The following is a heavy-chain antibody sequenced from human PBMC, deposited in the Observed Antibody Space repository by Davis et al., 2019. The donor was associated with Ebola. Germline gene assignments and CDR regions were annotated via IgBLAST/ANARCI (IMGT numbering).Heavy chain of an antibody. D-gene: IGHD3-3*02. CDR1: GFTFSNYA. Sequence: GESLKISCAASGFTFSNYAMSWVRQAPGKGLEWVSAITGSAATTYYADSVKGRFTISRDNSKNTLYLQMTSLRAEDTAVYYCARGISRWGQGTLVTVSS. V-gene: IGHV3-23*01. CDR2: ITGSAATT. J-gene: IGHJ4*02. CDR3: ARGISR.